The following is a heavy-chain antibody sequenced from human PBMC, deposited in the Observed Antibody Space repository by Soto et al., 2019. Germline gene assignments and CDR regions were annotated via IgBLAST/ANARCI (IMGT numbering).Heavy chain of an antibody. CDR1: GLTVSTEY. J-gene: IGHJ4*02. Sequence: DVLLVESGGDLVQPGGSLRLSCAASGLTVSTEYRTWLMAWIRQAPGRGLEWVSMMFADGRTFYADAGKGRFTLSRDNSTTTLYLQMNSLSADATAVSPCASLMSSGHWGQGALVTVSS. D-gene: IGHD3-10*01. CDR3: ASLMSSGH. V-gene: IGHV3-66*01. CDR2: MFADGRT.